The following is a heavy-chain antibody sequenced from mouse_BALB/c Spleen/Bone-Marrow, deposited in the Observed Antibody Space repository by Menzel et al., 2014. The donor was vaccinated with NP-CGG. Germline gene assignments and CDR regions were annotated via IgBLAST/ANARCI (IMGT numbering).Heavy chain of an antibody. CDR3: ARCLTGTSAMDY. CDR2: INPGSGGT. V-gene: IGHV1-54*01. J-gene: IGHJ4*01. D-gene: IGHD4-1*01. CDR1: GYAFTNYL. Sequence: QVQLQQPGAELVRPGTSVKMSCKASGYAFTNYLIEWVKQRPGQGLEWIGVINPGSGGTNYNEKFKAKATLTADKSSSTAYMQLSSLTSDDSAVYFCARCLTGTSAMDYWGQGTSVTVSS.